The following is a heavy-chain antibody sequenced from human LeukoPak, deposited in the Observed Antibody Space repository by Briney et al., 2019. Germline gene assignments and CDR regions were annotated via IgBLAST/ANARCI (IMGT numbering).Heavy chain of an antibody. CDR3: ARIGGGDSSPHRWFDP. CDR2: IYYSGST. D-gene: IGHD2-21*02. Sequence: SETLSLTCTVSGGSISSYYWSWIRQPPGKGLEWIGYIYYSGSTNYNPSLKSRVTISVDTSKNQFSLKLSSVTAADTAVYYCARIGGGDSSPHRWFDPWGQGTLVTVSS. CDR1: GGSISSYY. J-gene: IGHJ5*02. V-gene: IGHV4-59*01.